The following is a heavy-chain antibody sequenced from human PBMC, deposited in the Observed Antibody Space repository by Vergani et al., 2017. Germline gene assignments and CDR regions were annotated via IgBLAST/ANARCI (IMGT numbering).Heavy chain of an antibody. J-gene: IGHJ6*02. Sequence: QVQLVESGGGVVQPGRSLRLSCAASGFTFSSYGMHWVRQAPGKGLEWVAVISYDGSNKYYADSVKGRFTISRDNSKNTLYLQMNSLRAEDTAVYYCAKPTSTVTSYYYYGMDVWGQGTTVTVSS. D-gene: IGHD4-17*01. CDR1: GFTFSSYG. CDR3: AKPTSTVTSYYYYGMDV. V-gene: IGHV3-30*18. CDR2: ISYDGSNK.